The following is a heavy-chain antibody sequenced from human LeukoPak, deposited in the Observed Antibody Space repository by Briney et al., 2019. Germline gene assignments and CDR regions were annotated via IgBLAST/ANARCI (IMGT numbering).Heavy chain of an antibody. D-gene: IGHD3-10*01. J-gene: IGHJ5*02. CDR3: AKVTRARYGSESYSWFDP. CDR2: ISGSGGST. Sequence: TGGSLRLSCAASGFTFSSYAMSWVRQAPGKGLEWVSAISGSGGSTYYADSVKGRFTISRDNSKNTPYLQMNSLRAEDTAVYYCAKVTRARYGSESYSWFDPWGQGTLVTVSS. V-gene: IGHV3-23*01. CDR1: GFTFSSYA.